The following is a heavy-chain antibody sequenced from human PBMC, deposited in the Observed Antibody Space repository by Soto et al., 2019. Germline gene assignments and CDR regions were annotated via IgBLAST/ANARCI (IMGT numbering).Heavy chain of an antibody. CDR1: GGSISSSNW. J-gene: IGHJ6*02. D-gene: IGHD4-4*01. V-gene: IGHV4-4*02. Sequence: QVQLQESGPGLVKPSGTLSLTCAVSGGSISSSNWWSWVRQPPGKGLEWIGEIYHSGSTNYNPSLNSRVTITVDKSKNQFSLKLSSVTAADTAVYYCARSTVTTTPDYYYYGMDVWGQETTVNVSS. CDR3: ARSTVTTTPDYYYYGMDV. CDR2: IYHSGST.